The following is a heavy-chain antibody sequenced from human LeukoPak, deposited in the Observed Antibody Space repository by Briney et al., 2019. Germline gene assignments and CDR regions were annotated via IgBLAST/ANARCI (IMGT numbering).Heavy chain of an antibody. CDR1: GGSISSHY. V-gene: IGHV4-59*11. J-gene: IGHJ4*02. Sequence: SETLSLTCTVSGGSISSHYWSWIRQPPGKGLEWIGYINYSGSTNYNPSLKSRVTISVDTSKNQFSLKLSSVTAADTAVYYCARASSYDFWSGYYLDYWGQGTLVTVSS. D-gene: IGHD3-3*01. CDR2: INYSGST. CDR3: ARASSYDFWSGYYLDY.